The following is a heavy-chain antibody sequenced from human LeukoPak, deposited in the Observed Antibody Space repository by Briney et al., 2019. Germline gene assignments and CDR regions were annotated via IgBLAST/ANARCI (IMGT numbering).Heavy chain of an antibody. CDR3: ATKSVTRYFDY. J-gene: IGHJ4*02. D-gene: IGHD4-11*01. CDR2: IWYDGSDK. V-gene: IGHV3-33*01. CDR1: GFIFSSHD. Sequence: PGGSLRLSCAASGFIFSSHDMHWVRQAPGKGLEWVAIIWYDGSDKYYADSVKGRFTISRDNSKNTLYLQMNSLRAEDTAVYFCATKSVTRYFDYWGQGNLVTVSS.